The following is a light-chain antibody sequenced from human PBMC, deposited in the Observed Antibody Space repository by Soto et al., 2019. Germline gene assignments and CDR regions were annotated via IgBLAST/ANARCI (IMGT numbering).Light chain of an antibody. CDR2: DTS. J-gene: IGKJ2*01. V-gene: IGKV3-11*01. CDR3: QQRSNWPYT. CDR1: QSVSSY. Sequence: EIVLTQSPATLSLSPGDGATLSCRASQSVSSYLAWYQQKPGQAPRLLIYDTSNRATGIPARFSGSGSGTDFTLTISSLEPEDFTLYYCQQRSNWPYTFGQGTKLEIK.